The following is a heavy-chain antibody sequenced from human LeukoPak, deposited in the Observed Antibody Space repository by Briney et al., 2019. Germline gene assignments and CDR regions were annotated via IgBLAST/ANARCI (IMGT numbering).Heavy chain of an antibody. CDR1: GFTFRSYG. V-gene: IGHV3-33*01. Sequence: GSLRLSCAAPGFTFRSYGMHWVRQAPGKGLEWVAVIWYDGSNKYYADSVKGRFTISRDNSKNTLYLQMNSLRAEDTAVYYCARDKQLGVDYWGQGTLVTVSS. D-gene: IGHD1-1*01. CDR3: ARDKQLGVDY. CDR2: IWYDGSNK. J-gene: IGHJ4*02.